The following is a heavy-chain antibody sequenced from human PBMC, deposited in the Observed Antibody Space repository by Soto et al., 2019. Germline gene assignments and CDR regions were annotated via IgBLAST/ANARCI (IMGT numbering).Heavy chain of an antibody. CDR2: FDPEDGET. CDR1: GYTLTDLS. Sequence: ASVKVSCKVSGYTLTDLSMHWVRQAPGKGLEWMGGFDPEDGETIYAQKFRGRVTMTEDTSTDTPYMELSSLRSEDTAVYYCATSRYCSGGSCPVYFFDYWGQGTLVTVSS. V-gene: IGHV1-24*01. J-gene: IGHJ4*02. CDR3: ATSRYCSGGSCPVYFFDY. D-gene: IGHD2-15*01.